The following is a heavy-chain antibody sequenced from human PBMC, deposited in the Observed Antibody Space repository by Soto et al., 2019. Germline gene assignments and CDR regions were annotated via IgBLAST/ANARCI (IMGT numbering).Heavy chain of an antibody. CDR2: IYYSGST. V-gene: IGHV4-59*01. D-gene: IGHD6-19*01. Sequence: SETLSLTCTVSGGSISGSYWSWIRQPPGKGLEWIGYIYYSGSTNYNPSLKSRVTISLDTSKNQFSLKLSSVTAADTAVYYCASTAHSSGWYSGGFDYWGQGTLVTVSS. J-gene: IGHJ4*02. CDR1: GGSISGSY. CDR3: ASTAHSSGWYSGGFDY.